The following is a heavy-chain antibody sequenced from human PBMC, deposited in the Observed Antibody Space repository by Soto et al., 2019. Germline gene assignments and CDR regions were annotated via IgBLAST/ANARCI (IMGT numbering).Heavy chain of an antibody. D-gene: IGHD2-15*01. CDR3: ARDRCYDGTCYSASDS. J-gene: IGHJ5*01. Sequence: GGSLRLSCAASGFSFGTYNMDWVRQAPGKRPEWIAYISTTSFTIYYADSVKGRFTISRDNDRNSLYLEMNSLRDEDTAVYYCARDRCYDGTCYSASDSWGQGTLVTVSS. CDR2: ISTTSFTI. CDR1: GFSFGTYN. V-gene: IGHV3-48*02.